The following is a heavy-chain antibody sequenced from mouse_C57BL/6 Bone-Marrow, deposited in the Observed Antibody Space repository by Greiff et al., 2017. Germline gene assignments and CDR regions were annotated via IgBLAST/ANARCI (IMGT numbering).Heavy chain of an antibody. CDR3: ARLGVWYAMDY. Sequence: VKLMESGAELVRPGTSVKMSCKASGYTFPNYWIGWAKQRPGHGLEWIGDIYPGGGYTNYNEKFKGKATLTADKSSSTAYMQFSSLTSEDSAIYYCARLGVWYAMDYWGQGTSVTVSS. V-gene: IGHV1-63*01. CDR1: GYTFPNYW. CDR2: IYPGGGYT. J-gene: IGHJ4*01.